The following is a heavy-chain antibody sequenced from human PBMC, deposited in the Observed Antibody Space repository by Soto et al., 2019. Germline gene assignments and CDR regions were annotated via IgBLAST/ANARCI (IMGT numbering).Heavy chain of an antibody. CDR2: ISSDGRNE. Sequence: GGSLRLSCAASGFPFSGYGMHWVRQAPGKGPEWVALISSDGRNEYYADSVRGRFSISRDNSKNMLFLQMSSLRAEDAAVYYCAKAGFCSGGSCYSYFDSWGQGTLV. J-gene: IGHJ4*02. CDR3: AKAGFCSGGSCYSYFDS. V-gene: IGHV3-30*18. D-gene: IGHD2-15*01. CDR1: GFPFSGYG.